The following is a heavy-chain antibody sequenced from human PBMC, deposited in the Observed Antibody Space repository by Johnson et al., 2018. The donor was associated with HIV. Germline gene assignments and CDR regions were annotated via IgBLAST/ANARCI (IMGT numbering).Heavy chain of an antibody. D-gene: IGHD6-19*01. J-gene: IGHJ3*02. CDR1: GFTFSSYA. CDR3: AKVGSGWYDPHDAFDI. V-gene: IGHV3-23*04. Sequence: VQLVESGGGLVQPGGSLRLSCAASGFTFSSYAMSWVRQAPGKGLEWVSAISGSGGSTYYADSVKGRFTISRDNSKNTLYLQMNSLRAEYTAVYYCAKVGSGWYDPHDAFDIWGQGTMVTVSS. CDR2: ISGSGGST.